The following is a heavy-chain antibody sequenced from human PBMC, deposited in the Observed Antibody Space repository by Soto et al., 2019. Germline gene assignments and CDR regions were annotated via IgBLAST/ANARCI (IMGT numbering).Heavy chain of an antibody. CDR1: EFTFTNAW. CDR3: TSLYYGH. J-gene: IGHJ4*02. V-gene: IGHV3-15*07. D-gene: IGHD3-16*02. CDR2: IKSKADGGTT. Sequence: EVQLVESGGALVQPGGSLRLSCAASEFTFTNAWMNWVRQAPGKGLEWVGRIKSKADGGTTDYAAPVKGRFTISRDESQNTLYLQMNSLKTEDTAVYYCTSLYYGHWGQGTLVTVSS.